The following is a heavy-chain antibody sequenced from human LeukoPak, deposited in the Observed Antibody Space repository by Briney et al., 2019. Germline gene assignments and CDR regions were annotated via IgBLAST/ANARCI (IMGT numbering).Heavy chain of an antibody. V-gene: IGHV3-21*01. CDR3: AKDLADWGYDPDAFDI. CDR1: GFTFSSYS. CDR2: ISSSSSYI. Sequence: PGGSLRLSCAASGFTFSSYSMNWVRQAPGKGLEWVSSISSSSSYIYYADSVKGRFTISRDNSKNTLYLQMNSLRAEDTAVYYCAKDLADWGYDPDAFDIWGQGTMVTVSS. D-gene: IGHD3-16*01. J-gene: IGHJ3*02.